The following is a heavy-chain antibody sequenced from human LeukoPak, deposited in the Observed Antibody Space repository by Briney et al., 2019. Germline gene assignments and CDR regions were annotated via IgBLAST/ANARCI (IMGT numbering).Heavy chain of an antibody. CDR3: ATEYYGAYNY. Sequence: GGSLRLSCAASGFTFTNAWMSWVRQAPGKGLEWVGHIKSRTDGGTTDYAAPVKDRFTISRDDSKNTLYLQMNSLKTEDIAVYYCATEYYGAYNYWGQGTLVTVSS. V-gene: IGHV3-15*01. J-gene: IGHJ4*02. CDR2: IKSRTDGGTT. CDR1: GFTFTNAW. D-gene: IGHD4-17*01.